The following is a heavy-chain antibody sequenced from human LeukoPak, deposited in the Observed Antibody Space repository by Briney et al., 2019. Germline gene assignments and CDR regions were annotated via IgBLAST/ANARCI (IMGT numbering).Heavy chain of an antibody. D-gene: IGHD6-13*01. CDR1: GYIFTSYD. J-gene: IGHJ4*02. Sequence: ASVKVSCKASGYIFTSYDINWVRQATGQGLEWMGWMNPNSGNTGYAQKFQGRIIITRDTSISTAYMELSSLRSEDTAVYYCARSSIIAAAGPYYFDYWGQGTLVTVSS. CDR2: MNPNSGNT. CDR3: ARSSIIAAAGPYYFDY. V-gene: IGHV1-8*03.